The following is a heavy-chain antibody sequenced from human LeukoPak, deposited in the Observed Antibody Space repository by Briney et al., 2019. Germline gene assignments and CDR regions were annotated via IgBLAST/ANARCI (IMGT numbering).Heavy chain of an antibody. CDR3: AKDIGAAAGVYYYYMDV. CDR2: ISSSSSTI. J-gene: IGHJ6*03. V-gene: IGHV3-48*01. Sequence: GGSLRLSCAASGFTFSSYSMNWVRQAPGKGLEWVSYISSSSSTIYYADSVKGRFTISRDNSKNALYVQMNSLRAEDTAVYYCAKDIGAAAGVYYYYMDVWGKGTTVTVSS. CDR1: GFTFSSYS. D-gene: IGHD6-13*01.